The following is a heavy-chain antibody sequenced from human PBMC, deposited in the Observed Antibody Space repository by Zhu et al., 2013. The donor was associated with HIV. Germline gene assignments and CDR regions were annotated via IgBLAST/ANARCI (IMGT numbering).Heavy chain of an antibody. Sequence: QVQLVQSGSEVKKPGASVKVSCKSSGYTFGSYEINWVRQATGQGLEWMGWMNPNSGNTGNAQKFQGRVTMTRNNSITTAYMELSSLSYEDTAIYYCARRAGTSGTTLEFWGQGTLVTVSS. D-gene: IGHD1-7*01. CDR3: ARRAGTSGTTLEF. J-gene: IGHJ4*02. CDR1: GYTFGSYE. CDR2: MNPNSGNT. V-gene: IGHV1-8*01.